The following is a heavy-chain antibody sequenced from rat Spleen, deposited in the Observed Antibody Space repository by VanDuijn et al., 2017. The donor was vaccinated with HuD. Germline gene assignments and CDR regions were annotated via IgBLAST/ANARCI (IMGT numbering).Heavy chain of an antibody. D-gene: IGHD1-2*01. CDR1: GFSLISNG. J-gene: IGHJ2*01. CDR2: ITNASGRT. V-gene: IGHV5-31*01. Sequence: VHLKESGPGLVQPSQTLSLTCTVSGFSLISNGVSWVRQPPGKGLEWIASITNASGRTYYPESVKGRFTISRENAKSTLYLQMNSLRSEDTATYYCTRDDYTWGDYWGQGVMVTVSS. CDR3: TRDDYTWGDY.